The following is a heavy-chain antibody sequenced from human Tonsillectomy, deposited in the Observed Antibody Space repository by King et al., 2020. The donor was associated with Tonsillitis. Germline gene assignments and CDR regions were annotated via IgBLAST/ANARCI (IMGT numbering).Heavy chain of an antibody. D-gene: IGHD3-22*01. Sequence: QLVQSGAEVKKPGSSVKVSCKASGGNFSSYAISWVRQAPGQGLEWMGGIIPIFGTANYAQKFQGRVTITADESTSTAYMELSSLRSEDTAVYYCARTGGYYYDSSGYYRPLAYYYYYMDVWGKGTTVTVSS. CDR1: GGNFSSYA. J-gene: IGHJ6*03. CDR3: ARTGGYYYDSSGYYRPLAYYYYYMDV. V-gene: IGHV1-69*12. CDR2: IIPIFGTA.